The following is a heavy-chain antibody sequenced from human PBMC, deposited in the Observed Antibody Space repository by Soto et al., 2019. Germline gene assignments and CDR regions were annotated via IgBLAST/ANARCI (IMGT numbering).Heavy chain of an antibody. CDR1: GYTFTSYA. J-gene: IGHJ3*02. D-gene: IGHD5-12*01. CDR3: ARAGRWLQLAAFDI. CDR2: INAGNGNT. Sequence: ASVKVSCKASGYTFTSYAMHWVRQAPGQRLEWMGWINAGNGNTEYSQKFQGRVTITRDTSASTAYMELSSLRSEDTAVYYCARAGRWLQLAAFDIWGQGTMVTVSS. V-gene: IGHV1-3*01.